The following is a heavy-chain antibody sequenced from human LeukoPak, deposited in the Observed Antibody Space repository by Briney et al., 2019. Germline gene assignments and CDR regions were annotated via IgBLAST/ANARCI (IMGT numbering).Heavy chain of an antibody. CDR1: GFALNNYA. J-gene: IGHJ4*02. Sequence: GRSQRLSCAASGFALNNYAMHWVRQAPGKGLEWVAAIWYDGSNEYYSDSVKGRFAISRDISKNTLYLQMNSLRAEDTAVYFCARDPGLRLDLWGQGTLLTVSS. D-gene: IGHD3-3*01. CDR3: ARDPGLRLDL. V-gene: IGHV3-33*01. CDR2: IWYDGSNE.